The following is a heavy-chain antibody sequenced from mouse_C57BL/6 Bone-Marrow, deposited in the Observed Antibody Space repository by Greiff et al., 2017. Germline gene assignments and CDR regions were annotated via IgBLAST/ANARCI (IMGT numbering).Heavy chain of an antibody. D-gene: IGHD2-4*01. V-gene: IGHV1-61*01. Sequence: VQLQQPGAELVRPGSSVKLSCKASGYTSTSYWMDWVKQRPGQGLEWIGNIYPSDSETHYNQKFKDKATLTVDKSSSTAYMQLSSLTSEDSAVYYCARGGFYYDYDGYFDYWGQGTTLTVSS. CDR2: IYPSDSET. CDR1: GYTSTSYW. CDR3: ARGGFYYDYDGYFDY. J-gene: IGHJ2*01.